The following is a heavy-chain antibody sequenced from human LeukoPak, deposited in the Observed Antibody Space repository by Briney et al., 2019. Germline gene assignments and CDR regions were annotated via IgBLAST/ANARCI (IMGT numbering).Heavy chain of an antibody. V-gene: IGHV3-23*01. CDR1: GFTFSSYG. CDR3: AKAGGYGSGSYRNWFDP. CDR2: ISGSGGGT. Sequence: GGSLRLSCAASGFTFSSYGMSWVRQAPGKGLEWVSGISGSGGGTYYADSVKGRFTISRDNSKNTLYLQMNSLRAEDTAVYYCAKAGGYGSGSYRNWFDPWGQGTLVTVSS. J-gene: IGHJ5*02. D-gene: IGHD3-10*01.